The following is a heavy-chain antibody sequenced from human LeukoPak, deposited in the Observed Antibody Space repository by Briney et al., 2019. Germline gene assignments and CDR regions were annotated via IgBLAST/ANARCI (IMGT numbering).Heavy chain of an antibody. CDR1: GYTFTSYY. CDR2: INPSGGST. V-gene: IGHV1-46*01. J-gene: IGHJ3*02. D-gene: IGHD6-6*01. Sequence: ASVEVSCKASGYTFTSYYMHWVRQAPGQGLEWMGIINPSGGSTSYAQKFQGRVTMTRDTSTSTVYMELSSLRSEDTAVYYCAREEYSSSRAYGCAFDIWGQGTMVTVSS. CDR3: AREEYSSSRAYGCAFDI.